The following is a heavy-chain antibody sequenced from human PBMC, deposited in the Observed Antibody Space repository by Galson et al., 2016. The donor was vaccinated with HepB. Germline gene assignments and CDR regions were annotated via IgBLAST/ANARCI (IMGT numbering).Heavy chain of an antibody. CDR1: GFTFSGYA. D-gene: IGHD2/OR15-2a*01. J-gene: IGHJ4*02. V-gene: IGHV3-23*01. Sequence: SLRLSCAASGFTFSGYAMNWVRQAPGKGLEWVSVISGGADGTYYADSVKGRFTISRDNSKNTLYLQMNSLRADYTAVCYCVKSKSMDYFDYWGQGTLVTVSS. CDR2: ISGGADGT. CDR3: VKSKSMDYFDY.